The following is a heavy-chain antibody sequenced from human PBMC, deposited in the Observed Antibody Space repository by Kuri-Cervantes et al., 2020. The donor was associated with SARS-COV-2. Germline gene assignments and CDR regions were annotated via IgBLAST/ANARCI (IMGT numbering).Heavy chain of an antibody. V-gene: IGHV3-23*01. CDR1: GFTFDDYA. CDR3: ATAKGTVDDFWSGYYRGYYFDY. Sequence: GGFLRLSCAASGFTFDDYAMHWVRQAPGKGLEWVSAISGSGGSTYYADSVKGRFTISRDNSKDTLYLQMNSLRAEDTAVYYCATAKGTVDDFWSGYYRGYYFDYWGQGTLVTDSS. J-gene: IGHJ4*02. D-gene: IGHD3-3*01. CDR2: ISGSGGST.